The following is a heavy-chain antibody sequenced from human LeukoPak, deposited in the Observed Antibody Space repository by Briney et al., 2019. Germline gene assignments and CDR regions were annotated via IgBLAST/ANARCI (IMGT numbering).Heavy chain of an antibody. Sequence: PSETLSLTCTVSGDSISSYYWSWIRQPPGKGLEWIGYIYYSENTYYNPSLKSRVTTSVDTSKNQFSLKLPSVTAADTAVYYCARGLLKGQLHLGYSYYMDVWGKGTTITVSS. CDR2: IYYSENT. V-gene: IGHV4-59*13. D-gene: IGHD2-2*01. CDR3: ARGLLKGQLHLGYSYYMDV. CDR1: GDSISSYY. J-gene: IGHJ6*03.